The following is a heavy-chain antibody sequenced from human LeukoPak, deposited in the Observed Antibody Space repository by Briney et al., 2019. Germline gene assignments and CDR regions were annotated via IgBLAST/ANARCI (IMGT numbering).Heavy chain of an antibody. Sequence: ASVKVSCKASGYTFTSYGISWVRQAPGQGLEWMGWISAYNGNTNYAQKLQGRVTMTTDTSTSTAYMELRSLRSDDTAVYYCARQTSAVGATGFDYWGQGTLVTVSS. CDR1: GYTFTSYG. V-gene: IGHV1-18*01. J-gene: IGHJ4*02. CDR3: ARQTSAVGATGFDY. CDR2: ISAYNGNT. D-gene: IGHD1-26*01.